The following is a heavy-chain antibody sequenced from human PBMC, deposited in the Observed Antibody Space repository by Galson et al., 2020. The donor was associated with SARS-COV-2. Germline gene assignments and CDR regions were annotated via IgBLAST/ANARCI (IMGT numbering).Heavy chain of an antibody. CDR3: ARAYYYYSSAYYPDDY. D-gene: IGHD3-22*01. J-gene: IGHJ4*02. V-gene: IGHV1-18*04. Sequence: ASVKVSCKASGYTFTNFGVSWVRQAPGQGPEWMGWISAYNGNTNYAQRLQGRVTMTTDTSTTTAYMELRSLTSEDTAVYYCARAYYYYSSAYYPDDYWGQGTLVTVFS. CDR1: GYTFTNFG. CDR2: ISAYNGNT.